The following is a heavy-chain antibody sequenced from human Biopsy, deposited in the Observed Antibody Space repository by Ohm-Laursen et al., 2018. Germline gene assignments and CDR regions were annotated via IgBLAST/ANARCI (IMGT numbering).Heavy chain of an antibody. D-gene: IGHD1-14*01. CDR3: VKQWGGYNFDS. J-gene: IGHJ5*01. CDR1: GFTFHTYA. CDR2: IDVSDYNT. V-gene: IGHV3-23*01. Sequence: SLRLSCAASGFTFHTYAMNWVRQAPGKGLEWVAQIDVSDYNTYYADSVRGRFTISRDNSKQMVHLEINSLTADDTAVYYCVKQWGGYNFDSWGQGTLVTVSS.